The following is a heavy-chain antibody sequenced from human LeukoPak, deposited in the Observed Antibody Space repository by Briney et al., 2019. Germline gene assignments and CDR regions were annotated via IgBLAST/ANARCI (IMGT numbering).Heavy chain of an antibody. CDR2: IRYDGSNK. D-gene: IGHD2-2*01. CDR3: AKDLFLGYCSSTSCYNWFDP. V-gene: IGHV3-30*02. J-gene: IGHJ5*02. Sequence: PGGSLRLSCAASGFTFSSYGMHWVRQAPGKGLEWVAFIRYDGSNKYYADSVKDRFTISRDNSKNTLYLQMNSLRAEDTAVYFCAKDLFLGYCSSTSCYNWFDPWGQGTLVTVSS. CDR1: GFTFSSYG.